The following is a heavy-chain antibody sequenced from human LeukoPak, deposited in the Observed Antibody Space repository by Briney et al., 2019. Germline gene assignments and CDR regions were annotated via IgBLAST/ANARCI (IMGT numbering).Heavy chain of an antibody. CDR3: ATLWGGLRDI. CDR2: IYTDGRT. CDR1: GFTVSRHY. Sequence: LPGGSLRLSCAASGFTVSRHYMSWFRQAPVKGLEWVSAIYTDGRTFYADAAKGRFTVSRDNPKNTLYLQMNSLRAEDTAVYYCATLWGGLRDIWGQGTEVTVSS. V-gene: IGHV3-53*01. D-gene: IGHD5/OR15-5a*01. J-gene: IGHJ3*02.